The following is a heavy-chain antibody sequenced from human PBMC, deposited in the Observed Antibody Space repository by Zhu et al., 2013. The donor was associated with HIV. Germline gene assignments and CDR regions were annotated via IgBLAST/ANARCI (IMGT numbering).Heavy chain of an antibody. V-gene: IGHV3-11*01. Sequence: VQLVESGGGLVKPGGSLRLSCAASGFTFSDYYMSWIRQAPGKGLEWVSYISSSGSTIYYADSVKGRFTISRDNAKNSLYLQMNSLRAEDTAVYYCARSRSPYCSGGSCYNWYFDLWGRGTLVTVSS. J-gene: IGHJ2*01. CDR3: ARSRSPYCSGGSCYNWYFDL. D-gene: IGHD2-15*01. CDR1: GFTFSDYY. CDR2: ISSSGSTI.